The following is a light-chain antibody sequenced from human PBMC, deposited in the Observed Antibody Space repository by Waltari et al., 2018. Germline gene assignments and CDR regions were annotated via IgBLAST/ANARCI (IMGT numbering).Light chain of an antibody. V-gene: IGLV3-9*01. CDR1: NIAGKN. Sequence: SYDLTQPLSVSVALGQTARITWGGNNIAGKNVHWKQQKPGQPPPLVIYRDKNRPSSIPARFSGSNSENTATLTITGAQGADEADYYCQVWDSSTAVFGGGTQLTVL. CDR2: RDK. CDR3: QVWDSSTAV. J-gene: IGLJ7*01.